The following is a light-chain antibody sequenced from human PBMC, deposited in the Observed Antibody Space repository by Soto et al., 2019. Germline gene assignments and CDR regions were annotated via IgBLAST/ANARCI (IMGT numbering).Light chain of an antibody. CDR2: EVK. J-gene: IGLJ2*01. CDR1: SSDIGAYQY. V-gene: IGLV2-14*01. CDR3: RSYTTSGLPVV. Sequence: QSALTQPASVSGSPGQTITISCAGSSSDIGAYQYVSWYQPRPGKAPKLLSFEVKSRPAGLSNRFAGSKCGNTASLTISGLQAADDGSYYCRSYTTSGLPVVFGGGTKGPVL.